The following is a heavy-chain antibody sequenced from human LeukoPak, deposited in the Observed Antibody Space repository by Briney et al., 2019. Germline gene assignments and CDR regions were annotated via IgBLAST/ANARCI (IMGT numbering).Heavy chain of an antibody. CDR1: GGSISSYY. CDR2: IYYSGST. D-gene: IGHD3-10*01. J-gene: IGHJ5*02. CDR3: ARASITMVRGVPGWFVP. Sequence: SETLSLTCTVSGGSISSYYWSWIRQPPGKGLEWIGYIYYSGSTNYNPSLKSRVTISVDTSKNQFSLKLSSVTAADTAVYYCARASITMVRGVPGWFVPWGQGTLVTVSS. V-gene: IGHV4-59*08.